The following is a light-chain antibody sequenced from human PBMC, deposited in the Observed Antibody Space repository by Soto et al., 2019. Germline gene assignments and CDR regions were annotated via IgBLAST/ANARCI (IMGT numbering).Light chain of an antibody. Sequence: PASVSGSPGQSITISCTGTSRDVGIYNLVSWYQLHPGKVPKLIIYEDTKRPSGISSRFSGSESGITAFLTISGLQAEDEADYYCCSYAGSSTYVFGTGTKVTVL. CDR3: CSYAGSSTYV. V-gene: IGLV2-23*01. CDR1: SRDVGIYNL. CDR2: EDT. J-gene: IGLJ1*01.